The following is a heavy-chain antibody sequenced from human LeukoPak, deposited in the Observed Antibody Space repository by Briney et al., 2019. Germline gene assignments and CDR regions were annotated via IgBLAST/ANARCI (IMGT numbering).Heavy chain of an antibody. D-gene: IGHD4-17*01. J-gene: IGHJ5*02. CDR2: IHTSGST. V-gene: IGHV4-4*07. CDR1: GGSISSYY. CDR3: ARAGDYGDYVGWFDP. Sequence: PSETLSLTCTVSGGSISSYYRSWIRQPAGKGLEWIGRIHTSGSTNYNPSLKSRVTMSVDTSKKQFSLKLTSVTAADTAVYYCARAGDYGDYVGWFDPWGQGTLVTVSS.